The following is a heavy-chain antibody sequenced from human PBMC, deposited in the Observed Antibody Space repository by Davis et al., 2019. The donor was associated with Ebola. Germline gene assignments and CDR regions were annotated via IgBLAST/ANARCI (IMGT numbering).Heavy chain of an antibody. CDR1: GFAFNTYA. V-gene: IGHV3-23*01. CDR2: ISGSDAGT. J-gene: IGHJ6*02. Sequence: GGSLRLSCAASGFAFNTYAMTWVRQPPGKGLNWVSTISGSDAGTYYADSVKGRFTISRDNSKNMLYLQMNSLRAEDTAVYYCANSYYYGMDVWGQGTTVTVSS. CDR3: ANSYYYGMDV.